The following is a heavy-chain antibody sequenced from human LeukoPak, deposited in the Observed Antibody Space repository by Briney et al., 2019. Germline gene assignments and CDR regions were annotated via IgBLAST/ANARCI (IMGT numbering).Heavy chain of an antibody. Sequence: GGSLRLSCAASGFTFSSYGMHWVRQAPGKGLEWVAFIRYDGSNKYYADSVKGRFTISGDNSKNTLYLQMNSLRAEDTAVYYCAKYSSSIENDAFDIRGQGTMVTVSS. D-gene: IGHD6-6*01. V-gene: IGHV3-30*02. CDR3: AKYSSSIENDAFDI. CDR1: GFTFSSYG. CDR2: IRYDGSNK. J-gene: IGHJ3*02.